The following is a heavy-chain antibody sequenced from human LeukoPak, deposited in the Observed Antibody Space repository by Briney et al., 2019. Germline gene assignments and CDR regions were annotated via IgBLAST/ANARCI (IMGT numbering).Heavy chain of an antibody. CDR3: ARGPDYYDSSGYYYDFDY. Sequence: PSETLSLTCTVSGGSISSYYWSWIRQPPGKGLEWIGYINYSGSTNYNPSLKSRVTISVDTSKNQFSLKLSSVTAADTAVYYCARGPDYYDSSGYYYDFDYWGQGTLVTVSS. V-gene: IGHV4-59*01. J-gene: IGHJ4*02. CDR2: INYSGST. D-gene: IGHD3-22*01. CDR1: GGSISSYY.